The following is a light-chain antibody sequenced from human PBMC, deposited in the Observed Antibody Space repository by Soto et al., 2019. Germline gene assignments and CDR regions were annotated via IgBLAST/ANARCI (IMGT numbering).Light chain of an antibody. V-gene: IGLV2-8*01. J-gene: IGLJ3*02. Sequence: QSVLTQPPSASGSPGQSVTISCTGTSSDVGAYKYVSWYQQYPGKAPKLMIYEVTKRPSGVPDRFSGSKSGNTASLTVSGLQAEDVADYYCTSYVGNDIGVFGGGTKLTVL. CDR3: TSYVGNDIGV. CDR2: EVT. CDR1: SSDVGAYKY.